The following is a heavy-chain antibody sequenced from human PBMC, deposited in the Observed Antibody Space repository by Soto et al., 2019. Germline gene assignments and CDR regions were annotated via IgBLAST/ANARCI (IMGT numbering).Heavy chain of an antibody. Sequence: PGGSLRLSCAASGFTFSSYGMHWVRQAPGKGLEWVAVISYDGSNKYYADSVKGRFTISRDNSKNTLYLQMNSLRAEDTAVYYCAKWHTGYYDSSGYYDNDYWGQGTLVTVSS. CDR1: GFTFSSYG. D-gene: IGHD3-22*01. CDR2: ISYDGSNK. CDR3: AKWHTGYYDSSGYYDNDY. J-gene: IGHJ4*02. V-gene: IGHV3-30*18.